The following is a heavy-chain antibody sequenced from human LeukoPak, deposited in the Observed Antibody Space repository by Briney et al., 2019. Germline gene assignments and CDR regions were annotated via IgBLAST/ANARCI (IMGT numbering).Heavy chain of an antibody. D-gene: IGHD3-22*01. V-gene: IGHV5-51*01. CDR3: ARPPANYYDSSGYYYFDY. J-gene: IGHJ4*02. CDR2: IYPGDSDT. Sequence: GESLKISCKGSGYSFTSYWIGWVRQMPGKGLEWMGIIYPGDSDTGYSPSFQGQVTISADKSISTAYLQWSSLKASDTAMYYCARPPANYYDSSGYYYFDYWGQGTLVTVSS. CDR1: GYSFTSYW.